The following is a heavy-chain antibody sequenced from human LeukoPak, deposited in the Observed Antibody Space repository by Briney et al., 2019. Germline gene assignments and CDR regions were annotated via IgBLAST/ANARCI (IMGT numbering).Heavy chain of an antibody. D-gene: IGHD6-19*01. CDR2: INPNSGGT. V-gene: IGHV1-2*02. Sequence: ASVKVSCKASGYTFTGYYMHWVRQAPGQGLEWMGWINPNSGGTNYAQKFHGRVTMTRDTSISTAYMELSRLRSDDTAVYYCARGTIAVAGPSDYWGQGTLVTVSS. CDR1: GYTFTGYY. CDR3: ARGTIAVAGPSDY. J-gene: IGHJ4*02.